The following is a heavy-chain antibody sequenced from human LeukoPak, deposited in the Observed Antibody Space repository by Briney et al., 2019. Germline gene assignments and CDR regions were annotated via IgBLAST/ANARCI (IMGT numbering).Heavy chain of an antibody. V-gene: IGHV1-18*01. CDR2: ISAYNGHT. D-gene: IGHD3-22*01. CDR3: AREKQYYYDSSGYMPLDY. CDR1: GYTFTSYG. Sequence: ASVKVSCKASGYTFTSYGISWVRQAPGQGLEWMGWISAYNGHTKYAQKSQGRVTLTTDTSTSTAYMELRSLRSDDTAVYYCAREKQYYYDSSGYMPLDYWGQGTLVTVSS. J-gene: IGHJ4*02.